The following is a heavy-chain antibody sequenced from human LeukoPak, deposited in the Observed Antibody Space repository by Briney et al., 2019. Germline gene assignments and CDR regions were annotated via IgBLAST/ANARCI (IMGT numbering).Heavy chain of an antibody. CDR2: ISGSGGST. CDR3: ARDWGDD. J-gene: IGHJ4*02. V-gene: IGHV3-23*01. D-gene: IGHD3-16*01. Sequence: QSGGSLRLSCAASGFTFSSYGMSWVRQAPGKGLEWVSAISGSGGSTYYADSVKGRFTISRDNSKNTLYLQMNNLRAEDTAIYYCARDWGDDWGQGNLVTVSS. CDR1: GFTFSSYG.